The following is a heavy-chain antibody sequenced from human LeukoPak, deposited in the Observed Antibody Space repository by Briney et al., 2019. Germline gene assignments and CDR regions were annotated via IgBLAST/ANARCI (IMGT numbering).Heavy chain of an antibody. D-gene: IGHD2-2*01. CDR1: GYSFTSYW. CDR3: ARRDCSSTSCQGFDP. CDR2: IYPGDSDT. V-gene: IGHV5-51*01. Sequence: ASVKVSCKGSGYSFTSYWIGWVRQMPGKGLEWMGIIYPGDSDTRYSPSFQGQVTISADKSISTAYLQWSSLKASDTAMYYCARRDCSSTSCQGFDPWGQGTLVTVS. J-gene: IGHJ5*02.